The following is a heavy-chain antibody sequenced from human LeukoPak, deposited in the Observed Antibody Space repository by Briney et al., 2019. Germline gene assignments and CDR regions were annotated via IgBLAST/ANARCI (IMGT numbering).Heavy chain of an antibody. V-gene: IGHV1-69*05. D-gene: IGHD3-22*01. J-gene: IGHJ4*02. CDR1: GGTFSSYA. CDR3: ARCSSGYYYGFDY. CDR2: IIPIFGTA. Sequence: ASVKVSCKAPGGTFSSYAISWVRQAPGQGLEWMGGIIPIFGTANYAQKFQGRVTITTDESTSTAYMELSSLRSEDAAVYYCARCSSGYYYGFDYWGQGTLVTVSS.